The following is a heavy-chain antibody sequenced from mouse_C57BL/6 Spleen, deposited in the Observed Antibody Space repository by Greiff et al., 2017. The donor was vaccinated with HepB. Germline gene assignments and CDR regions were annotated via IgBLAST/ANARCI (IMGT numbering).Heavy chain of an antibody. CDR2: ISSGGDYI. CDR1: GFTFSSYA. J-gene: IGHJ4*01. CDR3: ARDETVAGHLDD. V-gene: IGHV5S21*01. Sequence: EVQLVESGEGLVKPGGSLKLSCAASGFTFSSYAMSWVRQTPEKRLEWVAYISSGGDYIYYADTVKGRCTISRDKARNTLYLQMSSLKSEDTAMYYCARDETVAGHLDDWGQGTSVTVSS. D-gene: IGHD1-1*01.